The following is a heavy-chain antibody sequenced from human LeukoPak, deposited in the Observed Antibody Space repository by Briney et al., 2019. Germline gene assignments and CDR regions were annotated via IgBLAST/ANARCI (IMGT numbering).Heavy chain of an antibody. D-gene: IGHD3-10*01. CDR2: ISSSSRDI. J-gene: IGHJ4*02. Sequence: GGSLRLSCAASGFTFSSYTMNWVRQAPGKGLEWVAAISSSSRDIFYADSVKGRFTISRDNSKNTLYLQMNSLRAEDTAVYYCAKDGDGSGSYYHDYWGQGTLVTVSS. V-gene: IGHV3-21*01. CDR1: GFTFSSYT. CDR3: AKDGDGSGSYYHDY.